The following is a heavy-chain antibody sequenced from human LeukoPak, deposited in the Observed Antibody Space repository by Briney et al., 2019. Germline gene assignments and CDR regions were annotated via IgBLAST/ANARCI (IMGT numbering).Heavy chain of an antibody. V-gene: IGHV5-51*01. J-gene: IGHJ4*02. Sequence: GESLKISCKGSGYSFCSYWIAWVRQMPGKGLEWMGIIHPGNSETTYNPSFQGQVTMSADKSITTAYLQWSSLEAPDTAMYYCARRLSTIAAAAANDYWGQGTLVSVSS. CDR2: IHPGNSET. CDR3: ARRLSTIAAAAANDY. D-gene: IGHD6-13*01. CDR1: GYSFCSYW.